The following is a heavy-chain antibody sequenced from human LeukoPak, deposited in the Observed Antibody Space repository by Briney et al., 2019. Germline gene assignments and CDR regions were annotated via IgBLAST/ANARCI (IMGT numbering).Heavy chain of an antibody. Sequence: GGSLRLSCAASGFTFSSYWMSWVRQAPGKGLEWVSVIFSGDNTYYADSVKGRFTISRDNSKNTLYLQMNSLRAEDTAVYYCARETKIAARPGFDPWGQGTLVTVSS. J-gene: IGHJ5*02. CDR3: ARETKIAARPGFDP. CDR1: GFTFSSYW. V-gene: IGHV3-66*02. CDR2: IFSGDNT. D-gene: IGHD6-6*01.